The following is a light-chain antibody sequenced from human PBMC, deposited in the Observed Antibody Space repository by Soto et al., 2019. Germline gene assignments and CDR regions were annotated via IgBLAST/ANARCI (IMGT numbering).Light chain of an antibody. CDR1: SSDIGKSKY. CDR3: ASQTSPNMWI. Sequence: QSALTQPASVSGSPGQSITFPCTGTSSDIGKSKYVSWFQQLPGEAPRLIIYVVNSRPSGISDRFSGSKSGNSASLTISGLQPEDESTYYCASQTSPNMWIFGGGTQLTVL. V-gene: IGLV2-14*01. CDR2: VVN. J-gene: IGLJ2*01.